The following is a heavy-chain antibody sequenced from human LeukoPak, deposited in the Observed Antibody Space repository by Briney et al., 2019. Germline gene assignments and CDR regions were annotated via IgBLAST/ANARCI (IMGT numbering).Heavy chain of an antibody. CDR1: GYTFTSYG. Sequence: ASVKVSCKASGYTFTSYGIAWVRQAPGQGLEWMGWISADNGNTNYAQKLQGRVTMTTDTSTSTAYMELSSLRSEDTAVYYCARGGSGSYYNKGHYFDYWGQGTLVTVSS. V-gene: IGHV1-18*01. CDR3: ARGGSGSYYNKGHYFDY. J-gene: IGHJ4*02. D-gene: IGHD3-10*01. CDR2: ISADNGNT.